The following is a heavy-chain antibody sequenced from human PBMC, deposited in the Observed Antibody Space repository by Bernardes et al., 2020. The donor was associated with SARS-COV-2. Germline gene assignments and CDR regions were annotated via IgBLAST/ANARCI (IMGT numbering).Heavy chain of an antibody. CDR3: ARDRGLGEVDY. CDR1: GYPFPSYG. D-gene: IGHD3-16*01. V-gene: IGHV1-18*01. CDR2: ISTYNGGT. Sequence: ASVKVSCKASGYPFPSYGITWVRQAPGQGLEWMGWISTYNGGTNYAQMLRGRVTVTTDTPTTTAYMELRGLRSDDTAIYYCARDRGLGEVDYWGQGTLVTVS. J-gene: IGHJ4*02.